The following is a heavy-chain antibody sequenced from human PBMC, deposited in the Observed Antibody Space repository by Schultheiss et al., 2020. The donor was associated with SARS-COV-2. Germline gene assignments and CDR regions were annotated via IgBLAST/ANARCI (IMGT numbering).Heavy chain of an antibody. CDR2: IWYDGSNK. J-gene: IGHJ3*02. CDR1: GFTFSGYD. CDR3: AREPIQYYYDSSGYYYLAYAFDI. V-gene: IGHV3-33*08. Sequence: GGSLRLSCAASGFTFSGYDMHWVRQAPGKGLEWVAVIWYDGSNKYYADSVKGRFTISRDNSKNTLYLQMNSLRAEDTAVYYCAREPIQYYYDSSGYYYLAYAFDIWGQGTMVTVSS. D-gene: IGHD3-22*01.